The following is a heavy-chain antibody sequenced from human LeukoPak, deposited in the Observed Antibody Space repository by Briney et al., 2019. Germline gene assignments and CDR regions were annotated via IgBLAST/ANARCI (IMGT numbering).Heavy chain of an antibody. CDR3: ARDSPGIAAAGPNWFDP. Sequence: PSETLSLTCTVSGGSISSYYWSWIRQPPGKGLEWIGYIYYSGSTNYNPSLKSRVTISVDTSKNQFSLKLSSVTAADTAVYYCARDSPGIAAAGPNWFDPWGQGTLVTVSS. V-gene: IGHV4-59*01. D-gene: IGHD6-13*01. CDR1: GGSISSYY. CDR2: IYYSGST. J-gene: IGHJ5*02.